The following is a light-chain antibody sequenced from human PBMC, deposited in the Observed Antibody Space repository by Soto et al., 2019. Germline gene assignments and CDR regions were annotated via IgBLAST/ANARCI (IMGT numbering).Light chain of an antibody. J-gene: IGKJ1*01. V-gene: IGKV3-15*01. Sequence: EIVMTQSPATLSVSPGERATLSCRASQSVSSSLAWYQQNPGQAPRLLIYSASTRATGIPARFSGSGSGTEFTLTISSLQTEDFAVYYCHQYNNWPPWTFGQGTKVDIK. CDR2: SAS. CDR1: QSVSSS. CDR3: HQYNNWPPWT.